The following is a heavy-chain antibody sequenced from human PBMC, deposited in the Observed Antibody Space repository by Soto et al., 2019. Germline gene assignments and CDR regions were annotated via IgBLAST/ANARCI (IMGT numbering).Heavy chain of an antibody. J-gene: IGHJ4*02. CDR1: GVTFSSYA. CDR3: ARHTLFAAAGTGYYFAY. Sequence: GASVEVSCKASGVTFSSYASSWVRQAPGQGLEWMGWISANNGNTKYAQKLQGRVTISVDTSKNQFSLKLSSVTAADTAVYYCARHTLFAAAGTGYYFAYWGQGTLVTVSS. CDR2: ISANNGNT. V-gene: IGHV1-18*01. D-gene: IGHD6-13*01.